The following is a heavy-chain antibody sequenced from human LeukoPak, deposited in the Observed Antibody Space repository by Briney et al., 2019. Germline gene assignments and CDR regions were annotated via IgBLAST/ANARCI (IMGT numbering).Heavy chain of an antibody. D-gene: IGHD6-13*01. J-gene: IGHJ6*03. V-gene: IGHV1-8*01. CDR2: MNPNSGNS. CDR1: GYTFTSYD. CDR3: ARGSSSSCYGNYYYYMDV. Sequence: ASVKVSCKASGYTFTSYDINWVRQATGQGLEWMGWMNPNSGNSGYARKFQGRVTMTRNTSISTAYMELSSLRSEDTAVYYCARGSSSSCYGNYYYYMDVWGKGTTVTISS.